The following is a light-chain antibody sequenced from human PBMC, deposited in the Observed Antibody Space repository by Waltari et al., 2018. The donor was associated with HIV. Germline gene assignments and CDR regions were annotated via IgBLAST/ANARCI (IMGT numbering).Light chain of an antibody. J-gene: IGLJ2*01. Sequence: QSGSTQPPSVSAAPGQRVTITCSGTSSNIGYHSVSWYQQLPGAAPKLLIYDNDKRPSGIPDRFSASKSGTSVTLGITGLQTGDEATYYCGTWDNGLSEVLFGGGTKLTVL. V-gene: IGLV1-51*01. CDR1: SSNIGYHS. CDR3: GTWDNGLSEVL. CDR2: DND.